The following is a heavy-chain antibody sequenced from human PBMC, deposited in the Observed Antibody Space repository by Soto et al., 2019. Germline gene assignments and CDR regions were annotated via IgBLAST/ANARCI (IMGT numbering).Heavy chain of an antibody. CDR1: GFTFDDYA. J-gene: IGHJ4*02. D-gene: IGHD3-22*01. V-gene: IGHV3-9*01. CDR2: ISWNIGII. Sequence: GGSLRLSCAASGFTFDDYAMHWVRQAPGKGLEWVSGISWNIGIIGYAESVKGRVTISRVHAKNSLYLQMNSLRAEDTALYSCAKENDAGSFYDSSGYSFDSGGQGTLVTVSS. CDR3: AKENDAGSFYDSSGYSFDS.